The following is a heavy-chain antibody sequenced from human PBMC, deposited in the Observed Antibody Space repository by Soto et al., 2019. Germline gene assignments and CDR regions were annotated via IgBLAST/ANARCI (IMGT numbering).Heavy chain of an antibody. J-gene: IGHJ4*02. D-gene: IGHD4-17*01. Sequence: EVQLLESGGGLVQPGGSLRLSCAVSGFNFSSYAMSWVRQAPGKGPEWVSSISGAGGVTHYADSVRGRFTISRDNSKNTLYLQMNSLRAEDTAVYYCAKDKSRGVTVTPDYWGQGTLVTVSS. CDR3: AKDKSRGVTVTPDY. CDR1: GFNFSSYA. V-gene: IGHV3-23*01. CDR2: ISGAGGVT.